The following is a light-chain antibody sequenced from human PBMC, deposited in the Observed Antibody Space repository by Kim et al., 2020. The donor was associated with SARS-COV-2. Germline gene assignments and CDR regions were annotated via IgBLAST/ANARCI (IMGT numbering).Light chain of an antibody. CDR3: QQYGDPIFT. Sequence: PGERATLSCRASQSVTNNYLAWYQHKPGQTPRLLIFGVSSRATGVPDRFSGGGSGTDFTLTISRLEPEDFAVYYCQQYGDPIFTFGPGTKVDIK. V-gene: IGKV3-20*01. CDR2: GVS. CDR1: QSVTNNY. J-gene: IGKJ3*01.